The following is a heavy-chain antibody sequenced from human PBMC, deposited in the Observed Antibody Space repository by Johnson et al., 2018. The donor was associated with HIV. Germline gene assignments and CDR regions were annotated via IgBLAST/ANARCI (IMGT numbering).Heavy chain of an antibody. CDR3: AKEGWAAAQEGWGAFDI. D-gene: IGHD6-13*01. CDR1: GFTFSSYA. J-gene: IGHJ3*02. V-gene: IGHV3-30*04. CDR2: ISYDGSNT. Sequence: QVQLVESGGGVVQPGRSLRLSCAASGFTFSSYAMHWVRQAPGKGLEWVAVISYDGSNTYYADSVKGRFTISRDNSKNTLSLQMNSLRAEDTAVYYCAKEGWAAAQEGWGAFDIWGQGTMVTVSS.